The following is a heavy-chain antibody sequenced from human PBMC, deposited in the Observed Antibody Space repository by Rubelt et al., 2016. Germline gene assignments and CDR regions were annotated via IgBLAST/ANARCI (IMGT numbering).Heavy chain of an antibody. D-gene: IGHD2-15*01. Sequence: QVQLVQSGAEVKKPGASVKVSCKASGYTFTDYYIHWVRPAPGQGLEWMGWMRPIGGYIGYAQKFQGRVTMTRNTSISTAYMELSGLRPEDTAVYYCARGIDAGVDYWGQGTVLTVSS. CDR3: ARGIDAGVDY. CDR2: MRPIGGYI. CDR1: GYTFTDYY. J-gene: IGHJ4*02. V-gene: IGHV1-8*02.